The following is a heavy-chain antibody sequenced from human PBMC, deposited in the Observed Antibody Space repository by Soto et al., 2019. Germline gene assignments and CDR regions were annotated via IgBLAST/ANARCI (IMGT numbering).Heavy chain of an antibody. V-gene: IGHV5-51*01. CDR3: ARHSHGASYYWVFDI. CDR1: GYTFTNYW. J-gene: IGHJ3*02. Sequence: PGESLKISCKGSGYTFTNYWIGWVRQMPGKGLEWMGIIYPDDSDTRYSPSFQGQVTISADKSISTAYLQWSSLKASDTAMYYCARHSHGASYYWVFDIWGQGKMVTVSS. CDR2: IYPDDSDT. D-gene: IGHD1-26*01.